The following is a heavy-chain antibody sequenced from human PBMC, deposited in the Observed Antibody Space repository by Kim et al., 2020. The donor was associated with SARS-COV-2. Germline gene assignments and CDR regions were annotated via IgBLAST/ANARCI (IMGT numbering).Heavy chain of an antibody. J-gene: IGHJ4*02. D-gene: IGHD3-16*01. V-gene: IGHV3-21*01. CDR2: IAGSSGYT. CDR3: GSGRQDDVWGY. Sequence: GGSLRLSCAASGFTFSSYNVNWVRQAPGRGLEWVSSIAGSSGYTYYADSVKGRFTISRDNAKNSLYLQMNSLRAEDTAVYYCGSGRQDDVWGYLGQGTLVAVSS. CDR1: GFTFSSYN.